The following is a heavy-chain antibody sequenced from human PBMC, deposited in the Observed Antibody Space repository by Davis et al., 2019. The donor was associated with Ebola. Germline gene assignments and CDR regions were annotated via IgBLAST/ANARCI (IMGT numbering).Heavy chain of an antibody. J-gene: IGHJ6*02. CDR3: ARLAARKPYYYYYGMDV. V-gene: IGHV4-39*01. Sequence: MPSETLSLTCTVSGGSISSSSYYWGWIRQPPGKGLEWIGSIYYSGSTYYNPSLKSRVTISVDTSKNQFSLKLSSVTAADTAVYYCARLAARKPYYYYYGMDVWGQGTTVTVSS. D-gene: IGHD6-6*01. CDR1: GGSISSSSYY. CDR2: IYYSGST.